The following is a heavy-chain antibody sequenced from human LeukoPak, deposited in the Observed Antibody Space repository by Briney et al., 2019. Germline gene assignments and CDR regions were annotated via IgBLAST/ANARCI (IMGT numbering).Heavy chain of an antibody. V-gene: IGHV3-21*01. J-gene: IGHJ4*02. CDR2: ISSSSSYI. CDR3: ARARFPGSTSRDTTDY. Sequence: PGGSLRLSCAASGFTFSSYSMNWVRQAPGKGLEWVSSISSSSSYIYYADSVKGRFTISGDNAKNSLYLQMNSLRAEDTAVYYCARARFPGSTSRDTTDYWGQGTLVTVSS. CDR1: GFTFSSYS. D-gene: IGHD2-2*02.